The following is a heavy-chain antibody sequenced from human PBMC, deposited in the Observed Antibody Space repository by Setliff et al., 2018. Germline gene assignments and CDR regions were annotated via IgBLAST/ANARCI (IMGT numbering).Heavy chain of an antibody. Sequence: ASVKVSCKASGYTFTRYAMNWVRQAPGQGLEWMGWINTNTGNPTYAQGFTGRFVFSLDTSVSTAYLQISSLKAEDTAVYYCARGDFWVVGGAFDIWGQGTMVTVSS. CDR3: ARGDFWVVGGAFDI. V-gene: IGHV7-4-1*02. D-gene: IGHD3-3*01. CDR2: INTNTGNP. CDR1: GYTFTRYA. J-gene: IGHJ3*02.